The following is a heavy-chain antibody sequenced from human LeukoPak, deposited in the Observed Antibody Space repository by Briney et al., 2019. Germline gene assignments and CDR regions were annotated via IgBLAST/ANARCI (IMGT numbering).Heavy chain of an antibody. J-gene: IGHJ4*02. V-gene: IGHV3-33*01. Sequence: PGGSLLLSCVASGFTFSSHGMHWVRQAPGKGLEWVAVIWYDGSHRYYPDSVKGRFTISRDNSKNTLFLQMDSLRVDDTAVYYCVRDNAAADGALDYWGQGSLVTVSS. CDR2: IWYDGSHR. D-gene: IGHD5-24*01. CDR1: GFTFSSHG. CDR3: VRDNAAADGALDY.